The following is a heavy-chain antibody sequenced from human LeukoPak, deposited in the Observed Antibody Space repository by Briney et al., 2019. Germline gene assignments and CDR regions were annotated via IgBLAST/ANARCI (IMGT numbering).Heavy chain of an antibody. CDR2: IYHSGST. V-gene: IGHV4-38-2*01. CDR1: GYSLSSGYY. CDR3: ASLYGDYGPGGFDY. Sequence: SETLSLTCAVSGYSLSSGYYWGWIRQPPGKGLEWIGSIYHSGSTYYNPSPKSRVTISVDTSKNQFSLKLSSVTAADTAVYYCASLYGDYGPGGFDYWGQGTLVTVSS. D-gene: IGHD4-17*01. J-gene: IGHJ4*02.